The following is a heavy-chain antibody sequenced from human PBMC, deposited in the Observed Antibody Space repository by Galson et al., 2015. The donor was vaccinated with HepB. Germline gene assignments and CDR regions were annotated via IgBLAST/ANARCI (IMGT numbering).Heavy chain of an antibody. J-gene: IGHJ5*02. Sequence: SVKVSCKASGYTFTGYYMHWVRQAPGQGLEWMGWINPNSGGTDYAQKFQGRVTMTRDTSISTAYMELSRLRSDDTAVYYCARDDYGDYVLWFDPWGQGTLVTVSS. CDR2: INPNSGGT. CDR3: ARDDYGDYVLWFDP. CDR1: GYTFTGYY. V-gene: IGHV1-2*02. D-gene: IGHD4-17*01.